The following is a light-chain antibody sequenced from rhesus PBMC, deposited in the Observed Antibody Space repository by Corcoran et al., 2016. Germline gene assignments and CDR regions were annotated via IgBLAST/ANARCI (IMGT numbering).Light chain of an antibody. CDR3: LQYSSSPYS. CDR2: KAT. V-gene: IGKV1-22*01. Sequence: DIQMTQSPSSLSASVGDKVTITCRASQGISSWVAWYQQKPGKAPKLQIYKATSLQSGVPSRFSGSGSGTEFTLTISSLQPEDFATYYCLQYSSSPYSFGQGTKVEIK. J-gene: IGKJ2*01. CDR1: QGISSW.